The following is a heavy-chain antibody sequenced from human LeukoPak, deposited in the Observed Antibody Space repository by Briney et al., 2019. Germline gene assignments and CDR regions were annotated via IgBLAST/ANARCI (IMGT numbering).Heavy chain of an antibody. CDR3: ATVRRSGWYWFDEDY. CDR2: FDPEDGET. Sequence: ASVKVSCKVSGYTLTELSMHWVRQAPGKGLEWMGGFDPEDGETIYAQKFQGRVTMTEDTSTDTAYMELSSLRSEDTAVYYCATVRRSGWYWFDEDYWGQGTLVTVSS. J-gene: IGHJ4*02. D-gene: IGHD6-19*01. CDR1: GYTLTELS. V-gene: IGHV1-24*01.